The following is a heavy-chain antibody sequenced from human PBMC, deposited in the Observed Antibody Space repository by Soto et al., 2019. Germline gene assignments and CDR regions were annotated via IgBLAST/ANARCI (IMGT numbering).Heavy chain of an antibody. CDR2: IYHSGST. V-gene: IGHV4-4*02. CDR1: GGSISSSNW. J-gene: IGHJ6*02. CDR3: ARXRGYDFWSGYPKAGMDV. Sequence: SETLSLTCTVSGGSISSSNWWSWVRQPPGKGLEWIGEIYHSGSTNYNPSLKSRVTISVDKSKNQFSLKLSSMTAADTAVYYCARXRGYDFWSGYPKAGMDVWGQGTTVTVSS. D-gene: IGHD3-3*01.